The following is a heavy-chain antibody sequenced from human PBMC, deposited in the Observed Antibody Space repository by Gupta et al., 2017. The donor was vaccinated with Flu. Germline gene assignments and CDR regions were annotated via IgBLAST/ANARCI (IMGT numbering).Heavy chain of an antibody. V-gene: IGHV3-23*01. CDR1: GFTLSNYA. J-gene: IGHJ4*02. CDR2: ISGSGGST. D-gene: IGHD3-16*01. Sequence: EVQLLEFGGGLVQPGGSLRLSCAASGFTLSNYAMSWGRQAPGEGLEWVSAISGSGGSTNYADSAKGRFTISRDNSKKTLYLQMNSLRAEDTAVYCCAKGGFTYYFDYWGQGTLVTVSS. CDR3: AKGGFTYYFDY.